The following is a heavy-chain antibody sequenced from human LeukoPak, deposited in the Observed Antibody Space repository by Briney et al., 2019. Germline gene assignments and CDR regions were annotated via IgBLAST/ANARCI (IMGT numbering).Heavy chain of an antibody. D-gene: IGHD3-16*01. Sequence: SETLSLTCTVSGGSISSSSYYWGWIRQPPGKGLEWIGSIYSGGGTHYNPSLNSRLTISADTSKNQFSLNLRSVTAADTAVYFCVRDGGNWDVDYWGQGTLVTVFS. CDR1: GGSISSSSYY. CDR2: IYSGGGT. V-gene: IGHV4-39*07. CDR3: VRDGGNWDVDY. J-gene: IGHJ4*02.